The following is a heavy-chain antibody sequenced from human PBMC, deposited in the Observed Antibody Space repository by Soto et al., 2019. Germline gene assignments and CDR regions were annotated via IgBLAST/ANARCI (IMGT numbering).Heavy chain of an antibody. J-gene: IGHJ3*01. CDR1: GGSVNTGSYY. CDR2: IYYSGRT. Sequence: QVQLQESGPGLVKTSETLSHTCTVSGGSVNTGSYYWSWIRQPPGKGLEWIGYIYYSGRTNDNASLKRRVTISVDTSKNQFSLMLTSVAAADTALYYCARVKYSYDSSGYFLDAIDVWGQGTMVTVSS. V-gene: IGHV4-61*01. D-gene: IGHD3-22*01. CDR3: ARVKYSYDSSGYFLDAIDV.